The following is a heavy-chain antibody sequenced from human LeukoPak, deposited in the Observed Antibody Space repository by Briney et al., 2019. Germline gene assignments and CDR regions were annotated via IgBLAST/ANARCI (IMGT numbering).Heavy chain of an antibody. Sequence: SETLSLTCNVSGGSFTNYYWSWIRQTPEKGLEWIGQINHSGDTSYNPSLRSRITLSVDRPKNQFSLKVTSVTAADTGVYYCARGPGTVGLSPWGQGTLVTVSS. V-gene: IGHV4-34*01. CDR2: INHSGDT. D-gene: IGHD1/OR15-1a*01. CDR3: ARGPGTVGLSP. J-gene: IGHJ5*02. CDR1: GGSFTNYY.